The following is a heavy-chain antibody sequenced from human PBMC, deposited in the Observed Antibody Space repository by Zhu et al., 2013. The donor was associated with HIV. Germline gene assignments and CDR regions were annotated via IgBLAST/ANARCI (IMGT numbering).Heavy chain of an antibody. CDR2: IYSGGST. CDR3: AKDYSDYDSGWFES. CDR1: GFTVSSNY. Sequence: EVQLVESGGGLIQPGGSLRLSCAASGFTVSSNYMSWVRQAPGKGLEWVSVIYSGGSTYYADSVKGRFTISRDNSKNTLYLQMNSLRAEDTAVYYCAKDYSDYDSGWFESWGQGTLVTVSS. V-gene: IGHV3-53*01. D-gene: IGHD5-12*01. J-gene: IGHJ5*01.